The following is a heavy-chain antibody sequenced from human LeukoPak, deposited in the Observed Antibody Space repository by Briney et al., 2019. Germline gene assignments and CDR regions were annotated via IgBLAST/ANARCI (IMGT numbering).Heavy chain of an antibody. V-gene: IGHV3-74*01. CDR2: VNRDGSST. CDR1: GFTFSDYW. D-gene: IGHD6-13*01. CDR3: ARDRSISAAGDTY. Sequence: GESLKISCAASGFTFSDYWMHWVRQAPGKGLVWVSRVNRDGSSTSYADSVKGRFTISRDNAKNTLSLQMNSLRAEDTAVYYCARDRSISAAGDTYWGQGTLVTVSS. J-gene: IGHJ4*02.